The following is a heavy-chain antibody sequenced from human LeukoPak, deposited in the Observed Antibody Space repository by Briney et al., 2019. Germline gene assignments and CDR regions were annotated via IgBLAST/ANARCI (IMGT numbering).Heavy chain of an antibody. CDR1: GFTVDDYA. Sequence: PGRSLRLSCAASGFTVDDYAMHWVRQAPGKGLEWVSGISWNSSSIGYADSVKGRFTISRDNAKNSLYLQMNSLRAEDTALYYCAKDIGGRYFDWLLFYWGQGTLVTVSS. J-gene: IGHJ4*02. CDR3: AKDIGGRYFDWLLFY. D-gene: IGHD3-9*01. CDR2: ISWNSSSI. V-gene: IGHV3-9*01.